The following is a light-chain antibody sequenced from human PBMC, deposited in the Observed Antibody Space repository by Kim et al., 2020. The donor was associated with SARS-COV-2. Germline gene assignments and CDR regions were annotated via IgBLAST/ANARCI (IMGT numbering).Light chain of an antibody. CDR2: EVS. Sequence: QSALTQPASVSGSPGQSITIPCTGSSSDVGGYNLVSWYQRHPGKAPKLMIYEVSERPSGVSDRFSGSKSGNTASLTISGLQTEDEADYYCCSFAGSRTLIFGGGTQLTVL. CDR1: SSDVGGYNL. J-gene: IGLJ2*01. CDR3: CSFAGSRTLI. V-gene: IGLV2-23*02.